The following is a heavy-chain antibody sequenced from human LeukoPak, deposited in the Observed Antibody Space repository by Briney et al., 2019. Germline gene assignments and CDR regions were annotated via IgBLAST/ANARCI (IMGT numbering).Heavy chain of an antibody. J-gene: IGHJ4*02. CDR3: ATHIAVAGTVGY. V-gene: IGHV1-2*02. D-gene: IGHD6-19*01. Sequence: ASVKVSCKASGYTFTCYYMHWVRQAPGQGLEWMGWINPNSGGTNYAQKFQGRVTMTRDTSISTAYMELSRLRSDDTAVYYCATHIAVAGTVGYWGQGTLVTVSS. CDR2: INPNSGGT. CDR1: GYTFTCYY.